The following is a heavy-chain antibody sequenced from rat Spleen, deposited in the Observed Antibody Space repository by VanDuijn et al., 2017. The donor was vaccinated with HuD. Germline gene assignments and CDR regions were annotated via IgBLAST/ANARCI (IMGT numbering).Heavy chain of an antibody. J-gene: IGHJ4*01. D-gene: IGHD1-10*01. Sequence: EVQLVETGGGLVHPGESLKLSCVASGFTFSSYWMFWIRQAPGEGLEWLSSISPDGSSTYYRGSVKGRFTISRDYAKSTLYLQMDSLRSEDTATYYCTTGGTTLYVMDVWGQGASVTVSS. CDR1: GFTFSSYW. V-gene: IGHV5-58*01. CDR3: TTGGTTLYVMDV. CDR2: ISPDGSST.